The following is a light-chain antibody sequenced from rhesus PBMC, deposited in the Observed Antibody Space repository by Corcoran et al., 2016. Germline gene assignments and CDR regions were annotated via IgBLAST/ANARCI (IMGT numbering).Light chain of an antibody. CDR2: EVS. CDR1: QSLLHSNGYIY. CDR3: EQTLQTPFA. V-gene: IGKV2-78*01. Sequence: DIVMTQTPLSLSVTPGEPASISCRSSQSLLHSNGYIYLHWLLQKPGQSPQLLIYEVSHRASGVPDRFSGSGSGTDFTLKISRVEAEDVGVYYCEQTLQTPFAFGPGTKLDIK. J-gene: IGKJ3*01.